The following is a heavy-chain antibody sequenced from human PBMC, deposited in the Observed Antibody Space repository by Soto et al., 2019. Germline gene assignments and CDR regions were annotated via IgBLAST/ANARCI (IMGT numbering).Heavy chain of an antibody. CDR2: ISYDGSNT. CDR1: GFTFSSYG. V-gene: IGHV3-30*18. D-gene: IGHD1-26*01. Sequence: QVQLVESGGGVVQRGRSLRLSCVASGFTFSSYGMHWVRQAPGKGLERVAIISYDGSNTYYADSVKGRFTISRDNSKNTMYLQMNSLRAEDTSVYYCAKEGGLSGSYYITSSYYFDYWGQGTLVTVSS. CDR3: AKEGGLSGSYYITSSYYFDY. J-gene: IGHJ4*02.